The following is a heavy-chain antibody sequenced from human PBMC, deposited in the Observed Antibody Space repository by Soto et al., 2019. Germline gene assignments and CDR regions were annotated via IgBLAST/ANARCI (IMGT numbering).Heavy chain of an antibody. V-gene: IGHV3-15*01. CDR3: TTAGYGNSSAGRSYYMDV. CDR2: SKSKTDGGTI. J-gene: IGHJ6*03. D-gene: IGHD6-6*01. Sequence: EVQLVESGGGLIKPGGSLRLSCAASGFIFSDAWMSWVRQAPGKGLEWVGRSKSKTDGGTIAYGAPVKGRFTISRDDSKNTLYLQMSSLKTEDTAVYYCTTAGYGNSSAGRSYYMDVWGTGTTVTVSS. CDR1: GFIFSDAW.